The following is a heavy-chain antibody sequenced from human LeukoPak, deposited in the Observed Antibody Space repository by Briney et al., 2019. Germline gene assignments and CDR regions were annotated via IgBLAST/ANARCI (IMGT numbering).Heavy chain of an antibody. D-gene: IGHD2-2*02. CDR1: RYTFPTYW. Sequence: SVQVPCQHSRYTFPTYWISWVGQAPGQALEWMGWITTHNGNTYYAQKLQGRVTMTTDTSTTTAYMELRSLRSDDTAIYYCARAVYCSSTSCYNSYMDVWGKGTTVTVSS. CDR2: ITTHNGNT. CDR3: ARAVYCSSTSCYNSYMDV. V-gene: IGHV1-18*01. J-gene: IGHJ6*03.